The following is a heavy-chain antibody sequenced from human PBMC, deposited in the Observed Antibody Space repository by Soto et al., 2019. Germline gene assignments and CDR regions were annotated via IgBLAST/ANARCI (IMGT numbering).Heavy chain of an antibody. CDR1: GGSFSGYY. V-gene: IGHV4-34*01. D-gene: IGHD3-10*01. CDR3: ARGGHYYGSGSYLSPLRNFDY. J-gene: IGHJ4*02. Sequence: SETLSLTCAVYGGSFSGYYWSWIRQPPGKGLEWIGEINHSGSTNYNPSLKSRVTISVDTSKNQFSLKLSSVTAADTAVYYCARGGHYYGSGSYLSPLRNFDYWGQGTLVTVSS. CDR2: INHSGST.